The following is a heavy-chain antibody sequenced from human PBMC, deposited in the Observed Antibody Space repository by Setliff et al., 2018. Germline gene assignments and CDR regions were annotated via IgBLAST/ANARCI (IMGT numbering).Heavy chain of an antibody. V-gene: IGHV4-39*07. Sequence: SETLSLTCTGSGGSISSSSYYWGWIRQPPGKGLGWIGSIYYSGSTYYNPSLKSRVTISVDTSKNQFSLKLSSVTAADTAVYYCARDKRQYNFWSGYYGSWGNYFDYWGQGTLVTVSS. D-gene: IGHD3-3*01. CDR2: IYYSGST. CDR1: GGSISSSSYY. CDR3: ARDKRQYNFWSGYYGSWGNYFDY. J-gene: IGHJ4*02.